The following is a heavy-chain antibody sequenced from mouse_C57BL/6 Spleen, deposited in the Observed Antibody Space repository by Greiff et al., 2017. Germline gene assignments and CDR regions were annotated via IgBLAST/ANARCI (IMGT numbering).Heavy chain of an antibody. D-gene: IGHD2-1*01. CDR1: GYTFTSYW. CDR2: IDPSDSYT. CDR3: ARGNHCYFDG. Sequence: QVQLKQPGAELVMPGASVKLSCKASGYTFTSYWMHWVKQRPGQGLEWIGEIDPSDSYTNYNQKFKGKSTLTVDKSSSTAYMQLSSLTSEDSAVYYCARGNHCYFDGWGTGTTVTVSS. J-gene: IGHJ1*03. V-gene: IGHV1-69*01.